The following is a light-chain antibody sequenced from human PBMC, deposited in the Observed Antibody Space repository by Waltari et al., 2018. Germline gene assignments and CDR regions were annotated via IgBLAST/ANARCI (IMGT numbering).Light chain of an antibody. CDR3: SSYTSITTLEV. J-gene: IGLJ2*01. CDR2: EVR. CDR1: SSDVGGYTS. Sequence: QSALSQPASVSGSPGQWITISCTGTSSDVGGYTSVPWYPQHPGQAPKLLMYEVRYRPSGVSNRVSGSKSGNTASLTISGLQAEDEADYYCSSYTSITTLEVFGGGTKLTVL. V-gene: IGLV2-14*01.